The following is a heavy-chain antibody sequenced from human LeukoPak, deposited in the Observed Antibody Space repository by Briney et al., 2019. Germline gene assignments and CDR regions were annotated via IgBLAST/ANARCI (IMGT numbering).Heavy chain of an antibody. D-gene: IGHD3-9*01. Sequence: KSSETLSLTCAVSGGSISTDRYLWGWLRQSPGKGLEWIGSVSHRGGNYYRSSLKSRVTISVDASNNHFSLRLKSVTAADTATYYCASEQAYDHLPGHYKTEYFQQWGQGSLVTVSS. CDR3: ASEQAYDHLPGHYKTEYFQQ. V-gene: IGHV4-39*02. CDR1: GGSISTDRYL. CDR2: VSHRGGN. J-gene: IGHJ1*01.